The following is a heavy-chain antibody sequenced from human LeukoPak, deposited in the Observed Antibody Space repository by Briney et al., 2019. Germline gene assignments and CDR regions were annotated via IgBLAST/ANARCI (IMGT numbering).Heavy chain of an antibody. D-gene: IGHD6-19*01. Sequence: GGSLRLSCAVSGFNIRDHWMDWVRQAPGKGLEWVGHIKNDGSETYYLDSLKGRFSISRDNTNNALYLQMNSLRVEDTAVYYCVKNDGWFHLAQWGQGTLVTVSS. V-gene: IGHV3-7*03. CDR3: VKNDGWFHLAQ. CDR1: GFNIRDHW. CDR2: IKNDGSET. J-gene: IGHJ4*02.